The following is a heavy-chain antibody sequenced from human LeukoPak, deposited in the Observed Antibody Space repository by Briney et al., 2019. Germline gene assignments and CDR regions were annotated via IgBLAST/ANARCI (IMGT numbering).Heavy chain of an antibody. J-gene: IGHJ6*03. CDR1: GFTFSSYA. CDR2: ISGSGGST. CDR3: AKAGNGEEYYYMDV. V-gene: IGHV3-23*01. D-gene: IGHD3-10*01. Sequence: PGRSLRLSCAASGFTFSSYAMSWVRQAPGKGLEWVSAISGSGGSTYYADSVKGRFTISRDNSKNTLYLQMNSLRAEDTAVYYCAKAGNGEEYYYMDVWGKGTTVTVS.